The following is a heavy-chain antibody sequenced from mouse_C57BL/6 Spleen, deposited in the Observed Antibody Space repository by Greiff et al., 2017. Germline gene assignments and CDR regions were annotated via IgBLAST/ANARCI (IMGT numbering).Heavy chain of an antibody. J-gene: IGHJ4*01. V-gene: IGHV1-22*01. CDR1: GYTFTNYN. CDR2: IYPNDGGT. CDR3: ARKTPMDY. Sequence: EVHLLESGPELVTPGASVKMSCKASGYTFTNYNMNWVKQSHGKSLEWIGYIYPNDGGTSYNQKINSKATLTVNTSSSTAYMQLRSLTAGYSAVNYCARKTPMDYWGQGTSVTVSS.